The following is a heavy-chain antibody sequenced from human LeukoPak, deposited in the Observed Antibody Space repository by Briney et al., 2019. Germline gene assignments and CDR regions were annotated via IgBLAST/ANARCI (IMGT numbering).Heavy chain of an antibody. D-gene: IGHD2-2*01. J-gene: IGHJ6*02. CDR3: AREYCSSTSCPSRYCYYGMDV. V-gene: IGHV1-46*01. CDR2: INPSGGST. Sequence: ASVKVSCKASGYTFTSYYMHWVRQAPGQGLEWMGIINPSGGSTSYAQKFQGRVTMTRDTSTSTAYMELSRLRSDDTAVYYCAREYCSSTSCPSRYCYYGMDVWGQGTTVTVSS. CDR1: GYTFTSYY.